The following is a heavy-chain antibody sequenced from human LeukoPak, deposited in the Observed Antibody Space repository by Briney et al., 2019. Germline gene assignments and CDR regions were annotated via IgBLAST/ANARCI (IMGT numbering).Heavy chain of an antibody. Sequence: PSETLSLTCAVYGGSFSGYYWSWIRQPPGKGLEWIGGINHSGSTNYNPSLKSRVTISVDTSKNQFSLKLSSVTAADTAVYYCARWAVADPDYWGQGTLVTVSS. V-gene: IGHV4-34*01. CDR2: INHSGST. CDR3: ARWAVADPDY. CDR1: GGSFSGYY. D-gene: IGHD6-19*01. J-gene: IGHJ4*02.